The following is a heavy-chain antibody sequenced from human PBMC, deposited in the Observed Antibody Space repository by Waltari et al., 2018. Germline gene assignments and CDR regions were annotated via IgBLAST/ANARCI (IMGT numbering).Heavy chain of an antibody. CDR1: GGSIDSSSYY. D-gene: IGHD1-26*01. V-gene: IGHV4-39*01. CDR3: ARNVGATTIYYFYYGMDV. J-gene: IGHJ6*02. Sequence: QLQLQESGPGLVKPSETLSLTCSVSGGSIDSSSYYWGWLRQPPGKGLEWIGSIFYTGSTYYNPSLQSRVTISVDTSKNQFSLNLSSVTAADTAVYYCARNVGATTIYYFYYGMDVWGQGTTVTVSS. CDR2: IFYTGST.